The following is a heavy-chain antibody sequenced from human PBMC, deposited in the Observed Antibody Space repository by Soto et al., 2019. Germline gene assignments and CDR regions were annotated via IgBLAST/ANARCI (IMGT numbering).Heavy chain of an antibody. CDR3: ARQYYYDSSGYYLPRYYGMDV. V-gene: IGHV1-2*04. D-gene: IGHD3-22*01. Sequence: ASVKVSCKASGYTFTGYYMHWVRQAPGQGREWMGWINPNSGGTNYAQKFQGWVTMTRDTSISTAYMELSRLRSDDTAVYYCARQYYYDSSGYYLPRYYGMDVWGQGTTVTVSS. CDR2: INPNSGGT. CDR1: GYTFTGYY. J-gene: IGHJ6*02.